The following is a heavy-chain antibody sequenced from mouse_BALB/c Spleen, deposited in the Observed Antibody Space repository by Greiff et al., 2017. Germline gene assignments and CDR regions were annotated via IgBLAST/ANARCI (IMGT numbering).Heavy chain of an antibody. CDR1: GFTFSSYG. D-gene: IGHD2-14*01. CDR2: ISSGGSYT. V-gene: IGHV5-6*03. J-gene: IGHJ2*01. CDR3: ARDRSFDY. Sequence: EVKLMESGGGLVQPGGSRKLSCAASGFTFSSYGMSWVRQTPDKRLEWVATISSGGSYTYYPDSVKGRFTISRDNAKNTLYLQMSSLKSEDTAMYYCARDRSFDYWGQGTTLTVSS.